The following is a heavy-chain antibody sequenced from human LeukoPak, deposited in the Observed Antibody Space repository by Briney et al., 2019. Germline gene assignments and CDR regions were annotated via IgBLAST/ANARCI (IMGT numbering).Heavy chain of an antibody. V-gene: IGHV3-23*01. J-gene: IGHJ4*02. D-gene: IGHD2-2*01. CDR3: AVPIDY. CDR1: GFTFSDHH. Sequence: QPGGSLSLSCAASGFTFSDHHMDWVRQAPGKGLDWVSGISGSGVSTYYADSVKGRFTISRDNSKNTLYLQMNSLRAEDTAVYYCAVPIDYWGQGTLVTVSS. CDR2: ISGSGVST.